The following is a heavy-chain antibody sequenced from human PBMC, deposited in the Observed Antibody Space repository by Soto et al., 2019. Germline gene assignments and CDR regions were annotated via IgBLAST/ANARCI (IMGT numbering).Heavy chain of an antibody. CDR2: ISGSGGST. D-gene: IGHD3-3*01. Sequence: GGSLRLSCAASGFTFSSYAMSWVRQAPGKGLEWVSAISGSGGSTYYADPVKGRFTISRDNSKHTLYLQMNSLRADDTAVYYCAKDATIFGVVTWFDPWGQGTLVTASS. V-gene: IGHV3-23*01. CDR3: AKDATIFGVVTWFDP. CDR1: GFTFSSYA. J-gene: IGHJ5*02.